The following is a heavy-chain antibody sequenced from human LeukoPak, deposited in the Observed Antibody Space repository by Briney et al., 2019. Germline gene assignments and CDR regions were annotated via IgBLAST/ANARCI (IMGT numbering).Heavy chain of an antibody. CDR3: ARVDTAMATLTHNNWFDP. CDR2: IYYSGST. CDR1: GGSISSSSYY. Sequence: SSETLSLTCTVSGGSISSSSYYWGWIRQPPGKGLEWIGSIYYSGSTYYNPSLKSRVTISVDTSKNQFSLKLSSVTAADTAVYYCARVDTAMATLTHNNWFDPWGQGTLVTVSS. J-gene: IGHJ5*02. V-gene: IGHV4-39*01. D-gene: IGHD5-18*01.